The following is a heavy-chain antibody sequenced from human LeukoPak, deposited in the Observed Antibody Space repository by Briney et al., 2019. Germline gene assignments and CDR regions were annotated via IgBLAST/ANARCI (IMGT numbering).Heavy chain of an antibody. CDR2: ISSSSSYI. J-gene: IGHJ4*02. V-gene: IGHV3-21*01. CDR3: ARSPVDINYYDSSGYGAFYFDY. D-gene: IGHD3-22*01. Sequence: MAGGSLRLSCAASGFTFSSYSMTWVRQAPGKGLEWVSSISSSSSYIYYADSVKGRFTISRDNAKNSLYLQMNSLRAEDTAVYYCARSPVDINYYDSSGYGAFYFDYWGQGTLVTVSS. CDR1: GFTFSSYS.